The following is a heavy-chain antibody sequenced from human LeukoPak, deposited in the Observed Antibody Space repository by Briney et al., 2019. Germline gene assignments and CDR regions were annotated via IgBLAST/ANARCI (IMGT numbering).Heavy chain of an antibody. J-gene: IGHJ4*02. V-gene: IGHV4-59*08. D-gene: IGHD1-26*01. CDR3: ARQEGGIVGPY. Sequence: PSETLSLTCTVSGGSMSSYYWAWIRQPPGKGLEWIGYIYDTGNTNYNPSLKSRVTMSVDTSKNQFSLKLSSVTAADTAVYYCARQEGGIVGPYWGQGTLVTVSS. CDR2: IYDTGNT. CDR1: GGSMSSYY.